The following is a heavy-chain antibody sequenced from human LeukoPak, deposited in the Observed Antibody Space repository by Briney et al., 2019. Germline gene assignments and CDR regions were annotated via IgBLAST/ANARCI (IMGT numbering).Heavy chain of an antibody. V-gene: IGHV4-39*07. CDR3: ARAAHGYNYYFDY. Sequence: RTSETLSLTCTVSGGSISSSSYYWGWIRQPPGKGLEWIGSIYYSGSTYYNPSLKSRVTISVDTSKNQFSLKLSSVTAADTAVYYCARAAHGYNYYFDYWGQGTLVTVSS. CDR2: IYYSGST. D-gene: IGHD5-24*01. J-gene: IGHJ4*02. CDR1: GGSISSSSYY.